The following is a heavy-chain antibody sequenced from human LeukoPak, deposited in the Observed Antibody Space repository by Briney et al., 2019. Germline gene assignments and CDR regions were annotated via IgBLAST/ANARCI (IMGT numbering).Heavy chain of an antibody. J-gene: IGHJ4*02. CDR2: INPNSGAT. CDR1: GYTFTGYY. D-gene: IGHD2-15*01. CDR3: ARSTIVVVVAATYSY. V-gene: IGHV1-2*02. Sequence: ASVKVSCKASGYTFTGYYIHWVRQAPGQGLEWMGWINPNSGATNRAQKFQGRVTMTRDTSISTGYMEVTRLTSDDTAVYYCARSTIVVVVAATYSYWGQGTLVTVSS.